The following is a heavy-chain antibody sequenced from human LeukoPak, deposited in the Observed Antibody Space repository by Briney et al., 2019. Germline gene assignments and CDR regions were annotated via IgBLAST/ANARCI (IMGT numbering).Heavy chain of an antibody. D-gene: IGHD3-22*01. CDR1: AFTFSRYG. CDR2: TRLDGNNK. CDR3: ARDGAGHYYDTDGYYSYYFVF. J-gene: IGHJ4*02. Sequence: GGSLTLSCAAAAFTFSRYGMHWVRPAPGKGLEWVAFTRLDGNNKYYGDSVRGRFTITIDNAKNTLFLQMDGLRAEDKAVDYCARDGAGHYYDTDGYYSYYFVFWGQGTLVTVSS. V-gene: IGHV3-30*02.